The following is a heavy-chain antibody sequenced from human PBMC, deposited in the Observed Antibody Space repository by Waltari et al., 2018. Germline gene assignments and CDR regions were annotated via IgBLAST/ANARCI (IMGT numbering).Heavy chain of an antibody. CDR3: ARDAVEEDDFWSGYLISYYYYYGMDV. J-gene: IGHJ6*02. CDR2: IYHSGGT. CDR1: GYSISSGYY. D-gene: IGHD3-3*01. V-gene: IGHV4-38-2*02. Sequence: QVQLQESGPGLVKPSETLSLTCAVPGYSISSGYYWGWIRQPPGKGLEWLGRIYHSGGTYYNPSLKSRVTISVDTSKNQFSLKLSSVTAADTAVYYCARDAVEEDDFWSGYLISYYYYYGMDVWGQGTTVTVSS.